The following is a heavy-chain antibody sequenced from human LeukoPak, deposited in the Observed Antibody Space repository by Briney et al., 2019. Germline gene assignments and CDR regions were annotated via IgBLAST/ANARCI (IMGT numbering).Heavy chain of an antibody. CDR2: ITATGSRI. V-gene: IGHV3-23*01. J-gene: IGHJ4*02. CDR3: AKDGSYCSSTSCPEDYFDY. Sequence: GGSLRLSCAASGFTFGSYTMSWVRQAPGKGLEWVSGITATGSRIYYADSVKGRFTISRDSSKNTLYLQMNSLRAEDTALYYCAKDGSYCSSTSCPEDYFDYWGQGTLVTVSS. D-gene: IGHD2-2*01. CDR1: GFTFGSYT.